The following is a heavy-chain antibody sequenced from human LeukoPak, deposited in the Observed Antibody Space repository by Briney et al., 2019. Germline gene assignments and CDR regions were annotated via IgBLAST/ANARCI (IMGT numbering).Heavy chain of an antibody. J-gene: IGHJ4*02. Sequence: SETLSLTCAVYGGSFSGYYWSWIRQPPGKGLEWIGEINHSGSTNYNPSLKSRVTISVDTSENQFSLKLSSVTAADTAVYYCASARPIIAAAGSSPLDYWGQGTLATVSS. D-gene: IGHD6-13*01. CDR2: INHSGST. V-gene: IGHV4-34*01. CDR3: ASARPIIAAAGSSPLDY. CDR1: GGSFSGYY.